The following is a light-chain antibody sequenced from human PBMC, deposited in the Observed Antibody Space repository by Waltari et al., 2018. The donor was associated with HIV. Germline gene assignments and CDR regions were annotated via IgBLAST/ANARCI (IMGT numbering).Light chain of an antibody. J-gene: IGLJ2*01. CDR3: QSADSSGTDLI. CDR2: KDS. Sequence: SYELTQPPSVSVSPGQTARITCSGDALPKQYAYWYQQKAGQAPVLVISKDSERPSGIPERFSGSSSGTTVTLTISGVQAEDEADYNCQSADSSGTDLIFGGGTK. V-gene: IGLV3-25*03. CDR1: ALPKQY.